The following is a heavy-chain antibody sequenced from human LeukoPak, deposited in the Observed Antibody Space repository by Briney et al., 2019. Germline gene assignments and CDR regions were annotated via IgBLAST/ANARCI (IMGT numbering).Heavy chain of an antibody. J-gene: IGHJ4*02. CDR2: ISYDGSNK. CDR3: ASHDYYDSSGYYDDY. Sequence: GGSLRLSCAASGFTFSSYGMHWVRQAPGKGLEWVAVISYDGSNKYYADSVKGRFTISRDNSKNTLYLQMNSLRAEDTAVYYCASHDYYDSSGYYDDYWGRGTLVTVSS. V-gene: IGHV3-30*03. CDR1: GFTFSSYG. D-gene: IGHD3-22*01.